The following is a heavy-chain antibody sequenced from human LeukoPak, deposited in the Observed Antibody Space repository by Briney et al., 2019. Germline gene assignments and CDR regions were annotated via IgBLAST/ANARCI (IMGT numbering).Heavy chain of an antibody. CDR3: AKKPSSGYYYIDY. Sequence: GGSLRLSCAASGFTFSSYAMSWVRQAPGKGLEWVSAISGSGNSPYYADSVKGRFTVSRDNSKNTLSLQMNSLRAEDTAVYCCAKKPSSGYYYIDYWGQGTLVTVSS. CDR1: GFTFSSYA. D-gene: IGHD3-22*01. V-gene: IGHV3-23*01. J-gene: IGHJ4*02. CDR2: ISGSGNSP.